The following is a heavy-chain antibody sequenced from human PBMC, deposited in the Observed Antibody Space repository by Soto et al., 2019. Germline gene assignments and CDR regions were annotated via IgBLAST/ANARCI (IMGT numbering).Heavy chain of an antibody. D-gene: IGHD3-10*01. Sequence: GGSLRLSCAASGFTFSSYSMNWVRQAPGKGLEWVSSISSSSSYIYYADSVKGRFTISRDNAKNSLYLQMNSLRAEDTAVYYCATVWFGELFDYWGQGTLVTVSS. CDR2: ISSSSSYI. CDR1: GFTFSSYS. V-gene: IGHV3-21*01. CDR3: ATVWFGELFDY. J-gene: IGHJ4*02.